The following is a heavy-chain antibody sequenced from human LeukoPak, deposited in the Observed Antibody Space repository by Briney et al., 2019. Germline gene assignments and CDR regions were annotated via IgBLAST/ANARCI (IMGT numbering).Heavy chain of an antibody. V-gene: IGHV1-18*01. Sequence: GATVTVSCNSSGYTLTIYGISWVRQAPGQVLECMGWHSAYNGNTNYAQKLQGRVTMTTDTSTSTAYMELRSLRSDDTAVYYCARSGTKLLWFGELLDFDYWGQGTLVTVSS. CDR2: HSAYNGNT. CDR3: ARSGTKLLWFGELLDFDY. CDR1: GYTLTIYG. D-gene: IGHD3-10*01. J-gene: IGHJ4*02.